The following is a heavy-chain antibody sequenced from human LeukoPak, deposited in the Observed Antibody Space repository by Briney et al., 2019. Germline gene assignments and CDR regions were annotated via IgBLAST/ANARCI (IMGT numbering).Heavy chain of an antibody. CDR1: GGSISSGSYY. CDR2: IYTSGSP. Sequence: SQTLSLTCTVSGGSISSGSYYWSWIRQPAGKGLEWIGRIYTSGSPSHNPSLKSRVTISIDTSKNQFSLKMSSVTAADTAVYYCARWVEAVTVSGEYYFDYWGQGILVTVSS. CDR3: ARWVEAVTVSGEYYFDY. D-gene: IGHD6-19*01. J-gene: IGHJ4*02. V-gene: IGHV4-61*02.